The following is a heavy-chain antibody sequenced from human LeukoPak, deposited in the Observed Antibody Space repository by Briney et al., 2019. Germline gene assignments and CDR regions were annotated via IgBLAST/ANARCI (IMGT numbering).Heavy chain of an antibody. D-gene: IGHD2-15*01. J-gene: IGHJ6*02. V-gene: IGHV3-7*01. CDR2: IKQDGSEK. CDR3: ARDDWAASGFYGMDV. CDR1: GFTFSTYW. Sequence: PGGSLRLSCAASGFTFSTYWMSWVRQAPGKGLEWVASIKQDGSEKYYVDSVKGRFTISRDNAKNSLSLQMNSLRAEDMAVCYCARDDWAASGFYGMDVWGRGTTVTVSS.